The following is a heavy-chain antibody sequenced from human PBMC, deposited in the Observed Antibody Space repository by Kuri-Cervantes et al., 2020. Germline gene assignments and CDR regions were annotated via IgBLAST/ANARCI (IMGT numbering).Heavy chain of an antibody. Sequence: LSLTCAASGFTFSDYYMSWIRQAPGKGLEWVSSISSSSSYIYYADSVKGRFTISRDNAKNSLYLQMNSPRAEDTAVYYCARDGIYGDYYYYGMDVWGQGTTVTVSS. V-gene: IGHV3-11*06. D-gene: IGHD4-17*01. J-gene: IGHJ6*02. CDR3: ARDGIYGDYYYYGMDV. CDR2: ISSSSSYI. CDR1: GFTFSDYY.